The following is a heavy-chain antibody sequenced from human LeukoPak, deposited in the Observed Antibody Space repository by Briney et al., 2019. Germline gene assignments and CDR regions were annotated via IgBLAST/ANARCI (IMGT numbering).Heavy chain of an antibody. Sequence: SETLSLTCTVSGGSISSYYWSWIRQPPGKGLEWIGYIYYSGSTNYNPSLKSRVTISVDTSKNQFSLKLSSVTAADTAVYYCARVPQGDGYNSYYFDYWGQGTLLTVSS. CDR2: IYYSGST. CDR1: GGSISSYY. J-gene: IGHJ4*02. CDR3: ARVPQGDGYNSYYFDY. D-gene: IGHD5-24*01. V-gene: IGHV4-59*01.